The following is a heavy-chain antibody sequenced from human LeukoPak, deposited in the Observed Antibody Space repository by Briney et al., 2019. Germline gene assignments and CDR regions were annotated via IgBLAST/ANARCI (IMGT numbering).Heavy chain of an antibody. D-gene: IGHD2-2*01. CDR2: IYYSGST. J-gene: IGHJ3*02. CDR3: ARIPTNAVPAAHNGFDI. V-gene: IGHV4-39*01. Sequence: TSETLSLTCTVSGGSISNSNYYWGWIRQPPGKGLEWIGNIYYSGSTYYNPSLRSRVTISVDTSKNQFSLKLSSVTAADTAVYYCARIPTNAVPAAHNGFDIWSQGTMLTVSS. CDR1: GGSISNSNYY.